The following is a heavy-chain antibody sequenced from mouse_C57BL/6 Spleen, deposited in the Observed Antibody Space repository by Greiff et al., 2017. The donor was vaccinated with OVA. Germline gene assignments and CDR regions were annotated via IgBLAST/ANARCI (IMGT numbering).Heavy chain of an antibody. CDR2: IWRGGST. V-gene: IGHV2-5*01. J-gene: IGHJ4*01. Sequence: VQLQQSGPGLVQPSQCLSITCTASGFSFTSYGVHWVRQSPGKGLEWLGVIWRGGSTDYNAAFMSRLSITKDNSKSQVFFKMNSLQADDTAIYYCATLDDYDAMDYWGQGTSVTVSS. CDR1: GFSFTSYG. CDR3: ATLDDYDAMDY.